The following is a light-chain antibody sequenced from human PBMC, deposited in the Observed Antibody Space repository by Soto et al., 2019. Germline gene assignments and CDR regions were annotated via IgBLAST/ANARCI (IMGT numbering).Light chain of an antibody. J-gene: IGLJ2*01. CDR1: SSDVGGYNF. CDR2: DVT. V-gene: IGLV2-14*01. CDR3: SSYTSSSTLVV. Sequence: QSALTQPASVSGSPGQSITIPCTGTSSDVGGYNFVSWYQQYPGKAPKLMIYDVTNRPSGVSNRFSASKSGNTASLTISGLPAEDEANYYCSSYTSSSTLVVFGGGTKLTVL.